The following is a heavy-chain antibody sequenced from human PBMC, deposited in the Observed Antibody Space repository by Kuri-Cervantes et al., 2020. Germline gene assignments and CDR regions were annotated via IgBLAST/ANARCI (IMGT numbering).Heavy chain of an antibody. J-gene: IGHJ5*02. CDR3: ARGRGANRSSPGWRIAVAGLGWFDP. V-gene: IGHV3-64*02. Sequence: GESLKISCAASGFTFSSYAMHWVRQAPGKGLEYVSAISSNGGSTYYADSVKGRFTISRDNSKNTLYLQMGSLRAEDMAVYYCARGRGANRSSPGWRIAVAGLGWFDPWGQGTLVTVSS. CDR1: GFTFSSYA. CDR2: ISSNGGST. D-gene: IGHD6-19*01.